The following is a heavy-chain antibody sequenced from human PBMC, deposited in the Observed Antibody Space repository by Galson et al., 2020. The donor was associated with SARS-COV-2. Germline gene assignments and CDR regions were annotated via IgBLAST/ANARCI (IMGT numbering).Heavy chain of an antibody. CDR1: GASVFDGGYS. J-gene: IGHJ4*02. D-gene: IGHD2-2*01. CDR3: ARGRQETCTGTRCYLLEH. Sequence: SQTLSLTCAVSGASVFDGGYSWAWVRKPPGKGLEWIGYIYRSGSTYYHPSLRGRVSVSVDSSNQLSLKMSSVTAADTAVYYCARGRQETCTGTRCYLLEHWGQGILVTVSS. V-gene: IGHV4-30-2*01. CDR2: IYRSGST.